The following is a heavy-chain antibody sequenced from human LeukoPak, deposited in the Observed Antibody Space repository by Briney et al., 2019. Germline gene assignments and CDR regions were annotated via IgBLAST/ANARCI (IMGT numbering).Heavy chain of an antibody. V-gene: IGHV4-59*08. J-gene: IGHJ4*02. CDR1: GGSISSYY. CDR3: ASSVNTSTMIVILGY. Sequence: PSETLSLTFTVSGGSISSYYWSWIRQPPGKGLEWIGYIYYSGSTNYNPSLKSRVTISVDTSKNQFSLKLSSVTAADTAVYYCASSVNTSTMIVILGYWGQGTLVTVSS. D-gene: IGHD3-22*01. CDR2: IYYSGST.